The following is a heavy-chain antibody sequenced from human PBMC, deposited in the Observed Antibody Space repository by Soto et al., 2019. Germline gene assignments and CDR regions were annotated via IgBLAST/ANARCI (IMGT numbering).Heavy chain of an antibody. J-gene: IGHJ4*02. Sequence: PSETLSLTCTVSGGSISSYYWSWIRQPPGKGLEWIGYIYYSGSTNYNPSLKSRVTISVDTSKNHFSLKLSSVTAADTAVYYCARVQIVVVPAAHLYYFDYWGQGTLVTVSS. D-gene: IGHD2-2*01. V-gene: IGHV4-59*01. CDR3: ARVQIVVVPAAHLYYFDY. CDR2: IYYSGST. CDR1: GGSISSYY.